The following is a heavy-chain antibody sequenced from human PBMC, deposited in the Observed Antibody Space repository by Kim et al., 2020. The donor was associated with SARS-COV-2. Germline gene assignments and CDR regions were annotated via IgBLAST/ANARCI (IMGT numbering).Heavy chain of an antibody. J-gene: IGHJ4*02. CDR3: ARQGVAVAGRSCCDY. Sequence: SETLSLTCAGYGGSFSDYYWAWIRQPPGKGLEWIGEIDRDGSTNYNPSLKSRVTISVDTSKNQFSLKLNYVTAADTAVYYCARQGVAVAGRSCCDYWGQG. D-gene: IGHD6-19*01. CDR1: GGSFSDYY. CDR2: IDRDGST. V-gene: IGHV4-34*01.